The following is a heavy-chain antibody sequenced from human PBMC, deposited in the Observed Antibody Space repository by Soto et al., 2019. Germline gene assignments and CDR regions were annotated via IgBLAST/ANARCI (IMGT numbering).Heavy chain of an antibody. D-gene: IGHD2-21*02. CDR3: ARARTYCGGDCHRTQSDY. CDR2: IYYSGST. CDR1: GGSITSGGYY. Sequence: QVQLQESGPGLVKPSQTLSLTCTVSGGSITSGGYYWSWIRQHPGKGLEWIGYIYYSGSTYYNPSLQSRVTISVDTSKNQFSLKLSSVTAADTAVYYCARARTYCGGDCHRTQSDYWGQGTLVTVSS. J-gene: IGHJ4*02. V-gene: IGHV4-31*03.